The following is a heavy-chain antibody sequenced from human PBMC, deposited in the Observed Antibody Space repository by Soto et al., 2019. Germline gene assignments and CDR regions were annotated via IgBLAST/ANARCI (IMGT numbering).Heavy chain of an antibody. D-gene: IGHD3-3*01. CDR3: ARDLNYDFWSGPRDYYYYYYGMDV. J-gene: IGHJ6*02. Sequence: ASVKVSCKASGYTFTSYDINWVRQATGQGLEWMGWMNPNSGNTGYAQKFQGRVTMTRNTSISTAYMELSSLRSEDTAVYYCARDLNYDFWSGPRDYYYYYYGMDVWGQGTTVTVSS. CDR1: GYTFTSYD. CDR2: MNPNSGNT. V-gene: IGHV1-8*01.